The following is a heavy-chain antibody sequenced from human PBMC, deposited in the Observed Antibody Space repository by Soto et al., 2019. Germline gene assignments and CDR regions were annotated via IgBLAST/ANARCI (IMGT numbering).Heavy chain of an antibody. CDR2: ISAYNGNT. CDR3: ASPSYYDSSGYSLQGFAY. Sequence: GSVKVSFKACGYAFTSYGISLVRQAPGQGLEWMGWISAYNGNTNHAQKRQGRVTMTTETSTSTAYMELRSLRSDDTAGYYCASPSYYDSSGYSLQGFAYWGQGTPVTVSS. CDR1: GYAFTSYG. D-gene: IGHD3-22*01. V-gene: IGHV1-18*04. J-gene: IGHJ4*02.